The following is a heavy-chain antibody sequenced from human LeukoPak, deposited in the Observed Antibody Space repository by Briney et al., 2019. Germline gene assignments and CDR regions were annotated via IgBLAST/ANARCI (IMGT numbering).Heavy chain of an antibody. D-gene: IGHD4-17*01. CDR1: GGTFTSYA. V-gene: IGHV1-69*13. J-gene: IGHJ5*02. CDR2: IIPIFGTA. Sequence: ASVKVSCKASGGTFTSYAISWVRQAPGQGLEWMGGIIPIFGTANYAQKFQGRVTITADESTSTAYMELSSLRSEDTAVYYCARDDSSLTVTHLSWFDPWGQGTLVTVSS. CDR3: ARDDSSLTVTHLSWFDP.